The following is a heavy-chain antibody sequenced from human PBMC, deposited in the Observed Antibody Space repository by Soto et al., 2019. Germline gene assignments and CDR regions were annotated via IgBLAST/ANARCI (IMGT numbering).Heavy chain of an antibody. J-gene: IGHJ4*02. CDR3: ARRIAVAGTGMVYFDY. CDR1: GGTFSSYA. D-gene: IGHD6-19*01. CDR2: IIPIFGTA. Sequence: QVQLVQSGAEVKKPGSSVKVSCKASGGTFSSYAISWVRQAPGQGLEWMGGIIPIFGTANYAQKFQGRVTITADESTSTAYMKLSSLRSEDTAVYYCARRIAVAGTGMVYFDYWGQGTLVTVSS. V-gene: IGHV1-69*01.